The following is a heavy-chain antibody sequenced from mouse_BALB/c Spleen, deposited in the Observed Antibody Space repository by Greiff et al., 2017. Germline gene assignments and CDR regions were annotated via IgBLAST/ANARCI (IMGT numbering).Heavy chain of an antibody. V-gene: IGHV14-3*02. J-gene: IGHJ3*01. CDR3: ARRALYYDPAWFAY. CDR1: GFNIKDTY. Sequence: EVKLMESGAELVKPGASVKLSCTASGFNIKDTYMHWVKQRPEQGLEWIGRIDPANGNTKYDPKFQGKATITADTSSNTAYLQLSSLTSEDTAVYYCARRALYYDPAWFAYWGQGTLVTVSA. D-gene: IGHD2-4*01. CDR2: IDPANGNT.